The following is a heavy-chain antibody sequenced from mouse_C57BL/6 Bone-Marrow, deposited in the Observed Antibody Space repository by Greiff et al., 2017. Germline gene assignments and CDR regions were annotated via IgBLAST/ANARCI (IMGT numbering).Heavy chain of an antibody. V-gene: IGHV5-17*01. CDR1: GFTFSDYG. J-gene: IGHJ4*01. CDR2: ISSGSSTI. D-gene: IGHD2-5*01. Sequence: DVLLVESGGGLVKPGGSLKLSCAASGFTFSDYGMHWVRQAPEKGLEWVAYISSGSSTIYYADTVKGRFTISRDNAKNTLFLQMTSLRSEDTAMYYCARGLYSNYDYYAMDYWGQGTSVTVSS. CDR3: ARGLYSNYDYYAMDY.